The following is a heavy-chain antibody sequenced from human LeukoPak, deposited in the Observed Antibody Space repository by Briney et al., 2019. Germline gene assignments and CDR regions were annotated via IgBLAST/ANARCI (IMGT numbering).Heavy chain of an antibody. CDR1: GYTFTSYY. CDR2: INPSGGST. V-gene: IGHV1-46*01. D-gene: IGHD6-13*01. CDR3: ARSIAAAAGWFDP. J-gene: IGHJ5*02. Sequence: ASVKVSCKPSGYTFTSYYMHRVRQAPGQGLEWMGIINPSGGSTSYAQKFQGRVTMTRDTSTSTVYMELSSLRSEDTAVYYCARSIAAAAGWFDPWGQGTLVTVSS.